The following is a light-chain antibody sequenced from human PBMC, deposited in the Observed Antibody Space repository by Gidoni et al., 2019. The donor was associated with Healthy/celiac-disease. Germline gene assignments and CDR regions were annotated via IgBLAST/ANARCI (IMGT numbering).Light chain of an antibody. CDR2: AAS. CDR3: QQYYSYPFT. V-gene: IGKV1-8*01. CDR1: QGISSY. J-gene: IGKJ3*01. Sequence: RVTITCRASQGISSYLAWYQQKPGKAPKLLIYAASTLQSGVPSRFSGSGSGTDFTLTISCLQSEDFATYYCQQYYSYPFTFXPXTKVDIK.